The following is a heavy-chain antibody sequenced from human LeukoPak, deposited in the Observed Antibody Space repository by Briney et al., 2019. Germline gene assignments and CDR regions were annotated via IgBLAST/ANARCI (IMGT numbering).Heavy chain of an antibody. CDR1: GNYL. CDR3: VSFYEAY. CDR2: INSDGSWT. V-gene: IGHV3-74*01. Sequence: GGSLRLSCAASGNYLMHWVRQAPGKGLVWVSHINSDGSWTSYADSVKGRFTISKDNAKNTVYLQMNNLRAEDTAVYYCVSFYEAYWGRGTLVTVSS. D-gene: IGHD2/OR15-2a*01. J-gene: IGHJ4*02.